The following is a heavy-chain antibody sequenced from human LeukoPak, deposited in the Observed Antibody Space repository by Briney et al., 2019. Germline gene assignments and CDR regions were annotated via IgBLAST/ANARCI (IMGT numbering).Heavy chain of an antibody. CDR2: IYPGDSDT. V-gene: IGHV5-51*01. CDR1: GYSFTSYW. Sequence: GESLKISCKGSGYSFTSYWIGWVRQMPGKGLEWMGFIYPGDSDTRYSPSFQGQVTISADKSISTAYLQWSSLKASDTAMYYCASQSRYYDILTGYYQYYFDYWGQGTLVTVSS. J-gene: IGHJ4*02. D-gene: IGHD3-9*01. CDR3: ASQSRYYDILTGYYQYYFDY.